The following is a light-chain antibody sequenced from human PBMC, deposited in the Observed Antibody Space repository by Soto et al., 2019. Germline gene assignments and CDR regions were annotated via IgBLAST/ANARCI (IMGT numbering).Light chain of an antibody. CDR1: SSDVGSYNL. CDR3: CSYAGSTTLYVV. Sequence: QSALTQPASVCGSPGQSITISCTGTSSDVGSYNLVSWYQQHPGKAPKLMIYEGSNRPSGVSNRFSGSKSGNTASLTISGLQAEDEADYYCCSYAGSTTLYVVFGGGTKLTVL. CDR2: EGS. J-gene: IGLJ2*01. V-gene: IGLV2-23*01.